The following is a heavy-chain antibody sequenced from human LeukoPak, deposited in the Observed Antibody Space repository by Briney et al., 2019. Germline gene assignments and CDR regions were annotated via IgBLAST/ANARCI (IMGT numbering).Heavy chain of an antibody. V-gene: IGHV1-69*13. CDR2: IIPIFGTA. CDR3: ARDPLRIAAAGTGDY. D-gene: IGHD6-13*01. Sequence: SVKVSCKASGGTFSSYAISWVRQAPGQGLEWMGGIIPIFGTANYAQKFQGRVTITADESTSTAYMELSSLRSEDTAVYYCARDPLRIAAAGTGDYWGQGTLVTVSS. CDR1: GGTFSSYA. J-gene: IGHJ4*02.